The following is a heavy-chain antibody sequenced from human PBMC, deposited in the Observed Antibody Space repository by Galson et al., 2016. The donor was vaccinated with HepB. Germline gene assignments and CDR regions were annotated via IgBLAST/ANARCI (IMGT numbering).Heavy chain of an antibody. CDR3: AREGDYIWGSYRTIDY. V-gene: IGHV1-18*01. J-gene: IGHJ4*02. CDR1: GYTFTSYG. Sequence: SVKVSCKASGYTFTSYGISWVRQAPGQGLEWMGWISAYNGNTNYAQKLQGRVTMTTDTSTSTAYMALRSLRSDDTAVYYCAREGDYIWGSYRTIDYWGQGTLVTVSS. CDR2: ISAYNGNT. D-gene: IGHD3-16*02.